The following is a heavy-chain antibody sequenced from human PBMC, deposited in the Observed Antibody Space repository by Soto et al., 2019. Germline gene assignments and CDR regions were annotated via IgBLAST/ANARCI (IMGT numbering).Heavy chain of an antibody. CDR3: ARDQVPGLDAFDI. Sequence: GGSLRLSCVASGFSLANFPMNWVRQTPGKGLEWVSSISRSAGNTYYADSVKGRFTISRDNAKNSMYLQMNSLRAEDTAVYYCARDQVPGLDAFDIWGQGTMVTVSS. CDR2: ISRSAGNT. J-gene: IGHJ3*02. CDR1: GFSLANFP. V-gene: IGHV3-21*01.